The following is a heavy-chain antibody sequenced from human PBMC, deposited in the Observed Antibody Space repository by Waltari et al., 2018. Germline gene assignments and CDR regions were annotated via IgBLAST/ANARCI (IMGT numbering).Heavy chain of an antibody. Sequence: VQLVESGGGVVKPGGSLRLSCAAPGYTFSSYNMNWLRQAPGKGLEWVSIISYSSSYIYYADSVKGRFTVSRDNAKNSLFLQMNSLRAEDTAVYYCARDHEYGGKADYWGQGTLVTVSS. CDR2: ISYSSSYI. CDR1: GYTFSSYN. V-gene: IGHV3-21*01. J-gene: IGHJ4*02. CDR3: ARDHEYGGKADY. D-gene: IGHD4-17*01.